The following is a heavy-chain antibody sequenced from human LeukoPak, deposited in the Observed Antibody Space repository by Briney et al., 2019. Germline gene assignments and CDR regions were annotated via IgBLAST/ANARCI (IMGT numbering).Heavy chain of an antibody. D-gene: IGHD3-16*01. CDR2: IWNDGSKK. CDR3: ARDSLGGDY. J-gene: IGHJ4*02. Sequence: GGSLRLSCAASGFTFGTFGMHWVRRAPSKGLEWVAVIWNDGSKKFYADSVKGRLTISRDNSKNTLYLQMNSLRAEDTAVYYCARDSLGGDYWGQGTLVTVSS. CDR1: GFTFGTFG. V-gene: IGHV3-33*01.